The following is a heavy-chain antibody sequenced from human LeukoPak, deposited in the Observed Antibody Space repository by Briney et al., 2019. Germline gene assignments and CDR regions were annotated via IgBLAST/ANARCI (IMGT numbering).Heavy chain of an antibody. CDR1: GYTFTGYY. D-gene: IGHD6-19*01. V-gene: IGHV1-2*02. Sequence: ASVKVSCKASGYTFTGYYTHWVRQAPGQGLEWMGWTNPNSGGTNYAHKFQGRVTMTRDTFISTAHMEVSRLTYDDTAVYYCARSLRQWPQGRDAFDIWGQGTMVTVSS. CDR3: ARSLRQWPQGRDAFDI. J-gene: IGHJ3*02. CDR2: TNPNSGGT.